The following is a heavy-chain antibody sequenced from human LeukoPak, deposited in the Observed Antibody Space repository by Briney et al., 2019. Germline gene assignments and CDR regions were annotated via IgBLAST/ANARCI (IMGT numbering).Heavy chain of an antibody. V-gene: IGHV1-18*01. D-gene: IGHD2-15*01. Sequence: GASVKVSRKASGYTFTSYGISWVRQAPGQGLEWMGWISAYNGNTNYAQKLQGRVTMTTVTSTSTVYMELRSLRSDDTAVYYCARDRRHCSGGSCYTGYWGQGTLVTVSS. CDR3: ARDRRHCSGGSCYTGY. J-gene: IGHJ4*02. CDR1: GYTFTSYG. CDR2: ISAYNGNT.